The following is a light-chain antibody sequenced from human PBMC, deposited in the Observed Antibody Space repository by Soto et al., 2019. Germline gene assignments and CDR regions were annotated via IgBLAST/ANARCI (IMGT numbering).Light chain of an antibody. CDR1: SSDVGGYNY. CDR3: SSYTGSSTSVV. J-gene: IGLJ2*01. Sequence: QSALTQPASVSGSPRQSITISCTGTSSDVGGYNYVSWYQQHPGKAPKLMIYDVSNRPSGVSNRFSGSKSANTASLTISGLQADDEADYYCSSYTGSSTSVVFGGGTKVTVL. V-gene: IGLV2-14*01. CDR2: DVS.